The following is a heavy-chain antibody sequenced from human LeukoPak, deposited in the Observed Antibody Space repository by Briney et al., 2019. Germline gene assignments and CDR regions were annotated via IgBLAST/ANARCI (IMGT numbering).Heavy chain of an antibody. J-gene: IGHJ4*02. CDR1: GGSISSHY. CDR2: INHSGST. Sequence: PSETLSLTCTVSGGSISSHYWSWIRQPPGKGLEWIGEINHSGSTNYNPSLKSRVTISVDTSKNQLSLKLSSVTAADTAVYYCASPDCSSTSCYPTGFDYWGQGTLVTVSS. CDR3: ASPDCSSTSCYPTGFDY. V-gene: IGHV4-34*01. D-gene: IGHD2-2*01.